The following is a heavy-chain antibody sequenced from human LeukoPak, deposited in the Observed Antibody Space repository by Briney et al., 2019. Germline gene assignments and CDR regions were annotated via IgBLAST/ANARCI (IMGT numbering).Heavy chain of an antibody. Sequence: ASVKVSCKASGYTFTNYCMHWVRQAPGQGLEWMAIINPTVGSTTFAQKFQGRVIITRDTSPRTVYIELSSLRSEDTAVYYCAKDVSGYYYGSGRYHAFDIWGQGTLVTVYS. V-gene: IGHV1-46*01. D-gene: IGHD3-10*01. J-gene: IGHJ3*02. CDR1: GYTFTNYC. CDR2: INPTVGST. CDR3: AKDVSGYYYGSGRYHAFDI.